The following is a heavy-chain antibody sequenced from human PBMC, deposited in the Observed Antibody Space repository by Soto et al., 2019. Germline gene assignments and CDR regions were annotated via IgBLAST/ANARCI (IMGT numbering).Heavy chain of an antibody. D-gene: IGHD4-17*01. Sequence: SQTLSLTCAISGDSVSGNSAAWNWIRQSPSRGLEWLGRTYYRSRWYNDYAVSVKSRITVTPDTSKNHFSLNLNSVTAADTAMYFCASVIGGDSGYYFDYWGQGTLVTVSS. J-gene: IGHJ4*02. CDR3: ASVIGGDSGYYFDY. CDR1: GDSVSGNSAA. V-gene: IGHV6-1*01. CDR2: TYYRSRWYN.